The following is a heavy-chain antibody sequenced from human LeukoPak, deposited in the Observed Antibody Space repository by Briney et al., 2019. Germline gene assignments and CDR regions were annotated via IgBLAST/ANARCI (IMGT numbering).Heavy chain of an antibody. CDR1: GFSLSTSGVG. CDR3: AIMAESDAFDI. J-gene: IGHJ3*02. CDR2: IYWNDDK. D-gene: IGHD5-12*01. V-gene: IGHV2-5*01. Sequence: SGPTLVKPTQTLTLTGTFSGFSLSTSGVGVGWIRQPPGKALEWLALIYWNDDKRYSPSLKSRLTITKDTSKNQVVLTMTNMDPVDTATYYCAIMAESDAFDIWGQGTMVTVSS.